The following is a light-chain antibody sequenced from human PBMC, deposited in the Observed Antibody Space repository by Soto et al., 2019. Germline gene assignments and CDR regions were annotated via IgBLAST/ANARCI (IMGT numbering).Light chain of an antibody. CDR1: QDIGFW. J-gene: IGKJ5*01. CDR2: AAL. CDR3: QQAHRFPLT. V-gene: IGKV1-12*01. Sequence: DIQVAQSPSSVSASVGDRVTITCRASQDIGFWLAWYQQKPGTAPKLLIYAALTLQSGVSSRFSGSGSGTDFTLTINSLQPEDVATYYCQQAHRFPLTFGQGTRLEIK.